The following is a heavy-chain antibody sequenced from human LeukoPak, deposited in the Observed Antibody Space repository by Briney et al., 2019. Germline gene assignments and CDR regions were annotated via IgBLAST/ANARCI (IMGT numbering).Heavy chain of an antibody. CDR3: ARAMVRGVLDY. CDR2: IDWDDDK. V-gene: IGHV2-70*04. Sequence: SGPALVKPTQTLTLTCTFSGFSLSTSGMRVSWIRQPPGKDLEWLARIDWDDDKFYSTSLKTRLTISKDTSKNQVVLTMTNMDPVDTATYYCARAMVRGVLDYWGQGTLVTVSS. D-gene: IGHD3-10*01. CDR1: GFSLSTSGMR. J-gene: IGHJ4*02.